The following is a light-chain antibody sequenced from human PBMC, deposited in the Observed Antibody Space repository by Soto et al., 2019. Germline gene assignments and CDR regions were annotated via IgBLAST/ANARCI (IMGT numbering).Light chain of an antibody. CDR2: DTS. V-gene: IGKV3-20*01. J-gene: IGKJ1*01. Sequence: IVLTQSPGTPTLNPGERATLSCRASQSVTSNYLAWYQQKPGQAPGLLIYDTSTRASGVPDRFSGGGSGTDFTLTISRLEPEDFAVYYCQHYGSSPSTFGRGAKVAIK. CDR1: QSVTSNY. CDR3: QHYGSSPST.